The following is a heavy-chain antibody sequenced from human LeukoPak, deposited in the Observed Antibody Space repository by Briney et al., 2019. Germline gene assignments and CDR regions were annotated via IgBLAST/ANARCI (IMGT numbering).Heavy chain of an antibody. CDR3: AKVHDSGGYWFFDN. CDR1: GFTFNNYG. D-gene: IGHD3-22*01. J-gene: IGHJ4*02. V-gene: IGHV3-30*18. CDR2: ISDDGRNK. Sequence: PGGSLRLSCAASGFTFNNYGMHYVRQAPGKGLEWVAVISDDGRNKKYADSVRGRFTISRDDSNNTLYLQMNNLRAEDTAVYYCAKVHDSGGYWFFDNWGQGSLVTVSS.